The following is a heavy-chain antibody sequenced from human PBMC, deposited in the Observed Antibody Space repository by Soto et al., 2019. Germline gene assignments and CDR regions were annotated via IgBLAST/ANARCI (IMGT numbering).Heavy chain of an antibody. J-gene: IGHJ6*02. Sequence: QVQLVQSGAEVKKPGSSVKVSCKASGGTFSSYAISWVRQAPGQGLEWMGGIIPIFGTANYAQKFQGRVNITADETTNTAYMELKSLRSEGQAVEYCASRTGYYYYYGMDVWGQGTTVTVSS. CDR3: ASRTGYYYYYGMDV. CDR1: GGTFSSYA. CDR2: IIPIFGTA. V-gene: IGHV1-69*01.